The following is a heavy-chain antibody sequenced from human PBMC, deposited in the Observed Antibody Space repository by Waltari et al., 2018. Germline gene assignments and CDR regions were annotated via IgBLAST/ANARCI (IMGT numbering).Heavy chain of an antibody. J-gene: IGHJ4*02. CDR1: GYPLTELS. CDR3: ATDAFDSSGYLADY. Sequence: QVQLVQSGAEVKKPGASVKVSCKVSGYPLTELSKPWVRQAPGKGLEWMGGFDPEDGETIYAQKFQGRVTMTEDTSTDTAYMELSSLRSEDTAVYYCATDAFDSSGYLADYWGQGTLVTVSS. CDR2: FDPEDGET. V-gene: IGHV1-24*01. D-gene: IGHD3-22*01.